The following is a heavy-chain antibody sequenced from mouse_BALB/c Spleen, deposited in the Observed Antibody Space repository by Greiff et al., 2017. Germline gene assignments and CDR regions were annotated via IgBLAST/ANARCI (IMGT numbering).Heavy chain of an antibody. CDR2: SRNKANDYTT. D-gene: IGHD2-4*01. V-gene: IGHV7-1*02. CDR3: ARDDYDYDEGAWFAY. J-gene: IGHJ3*01. CDR1: GFTFSDFY. Sequence: EVQLVESGGGLVQPGGSLRLSCATSGFTFSDFYMEWVRQPPGKRLEWIAASRNKANDYTTEYSASVKGRFIVSRDTSQSILYLQMNALRAEDTAIYYCARDDYDYDEGAWFAYWGQGTLVTVSA.